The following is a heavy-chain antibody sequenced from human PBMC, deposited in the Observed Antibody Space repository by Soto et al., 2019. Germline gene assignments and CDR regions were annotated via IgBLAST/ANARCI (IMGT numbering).Heavy chain of an antibody. Sequence: GGSLRLSCAAFGFTLSSYEMDWVRQAPGKGLEWVSHISRSGSPIYYADSVKGRFTISRDNAKNSVYLQMNSLRAEDTAIYYCARVYADYLIDAFHIWGQGTMVTVSS. CDR2: ISRSGSPI. V-gene: IGHV3-48*03. CDR3: ARVYADYLIDAFHI. CDR1: GFTLSSYE. D-gene: IGHD4-17*01. J-gene: IGHJ3*02.